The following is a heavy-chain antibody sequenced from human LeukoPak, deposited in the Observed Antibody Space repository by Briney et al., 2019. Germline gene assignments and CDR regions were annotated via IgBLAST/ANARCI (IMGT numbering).Heavy chain of an antibody. V-gene: IGHV3-64*01. CDR1: GFTFSMYA. Sequence: PGGSLRLSCAASGFTFSMYAMHWVRQALGKGLEYVSDISSDGGSTYYANSVKGRFTISRDNSKNTLYLQMGSLRAEDMAVYYCVNYGMDVWGQGTTVTVSS. CDR3: VNYGMDV. J-gene: IGHJ6*02. CDR2: ISSDGGST.